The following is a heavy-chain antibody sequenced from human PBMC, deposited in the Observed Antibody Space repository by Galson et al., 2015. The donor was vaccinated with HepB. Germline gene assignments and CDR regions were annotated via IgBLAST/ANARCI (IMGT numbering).Heavy chain of an antibody. D-gene: IGHD3-16*01. CDR1: GFTFSSYG. J-gene: IGHJ5*02. V-gene: IGHV3-33*01. Sequence: SLRLSCAASGFTFSSYGMHWVRQAPGKGLEWVAVIWYDGSNKYYADSVKGRFTISRDNSKNTLYLQMNSLRAEDTAVYYCARDGGLGVNWFDPWGQGTLVTVSS. CDR3: ARDGGLGVNWFDP. CDR2: IWYDGSNK.